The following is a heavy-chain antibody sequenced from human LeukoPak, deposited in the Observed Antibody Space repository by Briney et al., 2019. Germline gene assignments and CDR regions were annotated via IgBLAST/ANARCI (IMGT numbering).Heavy chain of an antibody. CDR1: GYTFTSYG. CDR3: ATIELRNFDWLVFDY. J-gene: IGHJ4*02. D-gene: IGHD3-9*01. V-gene: IGHV1-24*01. Sequence: EASVKVSCKASGYTFTSYGISWVRQAPGQGLEWVGGFDPEEREEIYAQKFQGRVTMTEDTSTHTAYMELTGLRSDDTAVYYCATIELRNFDWLVFDYWGQGTLVSVSS. CDR2: FDPEEREE.